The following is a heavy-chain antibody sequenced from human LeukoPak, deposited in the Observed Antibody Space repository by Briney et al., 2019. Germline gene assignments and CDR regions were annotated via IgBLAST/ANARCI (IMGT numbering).Heavy chain of an antibody. D-gene: IGHD6-13*01. CDR3: ARDPAFRSSSDYMDV. J-gene: IGHJ6*03. CDR1: GGSISSYY. V-gene: IGHV4-4*07. CDR2: IYTSGST. Sequence: SETLSLTCTVSGGSISSYYWSWIRQPAGKGLEWIGRIYTSGSTNYNPSLKSRVTMSVDTSKHQFSLKLSSVTAADTAVYYCARDPAFRSSSDYMDVWGKGTTVTVSS.